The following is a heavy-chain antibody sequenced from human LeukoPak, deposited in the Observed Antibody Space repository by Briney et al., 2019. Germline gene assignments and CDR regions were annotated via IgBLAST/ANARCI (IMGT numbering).Heavy chain of an antibody. V-gene: IGHV3-30*04. CDR3: ARGDGLEAAGWFDY. J-gene: IGHJ4*02. Sequence: GGSLRLSCAASGFTFSSYAMHWVRQAPGKGLEWVAVISYDGRNTYYAGSVQGRFTISRDNAKNTLHVQMNSLRAEDTALYYCARGDGLEAAGWFDYWGQGTLVTVSS. CDR2: ISYDGRNT. D-gene: IGHD6-13*01. CDR1: GFTFSSYA.